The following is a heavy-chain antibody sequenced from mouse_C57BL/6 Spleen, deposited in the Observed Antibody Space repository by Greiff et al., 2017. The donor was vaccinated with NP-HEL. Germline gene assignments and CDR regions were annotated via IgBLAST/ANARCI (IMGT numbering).Heavy chain of an antibody. CDR1: GFNIKDDY. CDR2: IDPENGDT. V-gene: IGHV14-4*01. CDR3: TTNGRLTAAMDY. J-gene: IGHJ4*01. D-gene: IGHD1-1*01. Sequence: EVQLQQSGAELVRPGASVKLSCTASGFNIKDDYMHWVKQRPEQGLEWIGWIDPENGDTEYASKFQGKATITADTSSNTAYLQLSSLTSEDTAVYYCTTNGRLTAAMDYWGQGTSVTVAS.